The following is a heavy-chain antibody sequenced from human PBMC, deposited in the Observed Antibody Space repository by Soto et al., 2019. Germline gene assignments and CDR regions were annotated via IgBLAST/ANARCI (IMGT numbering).Heavy chain of an antibody. CDR2: IWYDGSNK. CDR1: GFIFSSYG. CDR3: AREPYSNYVMDV. Sequence: QVQLVESGGGVVPPGGSLRLSCVVSGFIFSSYGMYWVRQAPGKGLEWVGVIWYDGSNKYYGDSVKGRFTISRDNSKNTLYLQMSSLRAEDTAVYYCAREPYSNYVMDVWGQGTTVTVSS. V-gene: IGHV3-33*01. D-gene: IGHD4-4*01. J-gene: IGHJ6*02.